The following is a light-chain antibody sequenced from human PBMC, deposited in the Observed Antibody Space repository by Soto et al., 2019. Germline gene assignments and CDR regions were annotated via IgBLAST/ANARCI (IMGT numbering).Light chain of an antibody. CDR2: EVT. Sequence: QSALTQPPSASVSPGQAVTISCTGTSSDVGGYDYVSWYQQHPGKAPKVLIYEVTKRPSGVPDRFSGSKSGNTASLTVSGLQADDEADYFCSSFAGSNDFDVVFGGGTKLTVL. V-gene: IGLV2-8*01. CDR3: SSFAGSNDFDVV. J-gene: IGLJ2*01. CDR1: SSDVGGYDY.